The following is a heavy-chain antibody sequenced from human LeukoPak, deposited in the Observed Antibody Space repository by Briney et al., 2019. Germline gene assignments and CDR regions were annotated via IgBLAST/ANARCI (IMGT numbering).Heavy chain of an antibody. J-gene: IGHJ4*02. CDR1: GGSMSSSSFY. V-gene: IGHV4-39*01. D-gene: IGHD3-22*01. CDR3: VNYYDSSDYQQPNHFDY. Sequence: SETLSLTCTVSGGSMSSSSFYWGWIRQPPGKGLEWIGSIYYSGSTYYNPPLKSRFTISVDTSKNQFSLKLSSVTAADTAVYYCVNYYDSSDYQQPNHFDYWGQGTLVTVSS. CDR2: IYYSGST.